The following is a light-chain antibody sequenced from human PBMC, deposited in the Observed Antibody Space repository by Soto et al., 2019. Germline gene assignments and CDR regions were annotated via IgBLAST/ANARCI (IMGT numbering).Light chain of an antibody. CDR3: QQSRA. CDR1: QSVNTN. Sequence: EIVMTQSPATLSGSPEEIVTFSCRASQSVNTNLAWYQLKPGQAPRLLVYGASSRATGIPDRFSGSGSGTDFTLTISRLEPEDFAVYYCQQSRAFGQGTKVDIK. J-gene: IGKJ1*01. V-gene: IGKV3-20*01. CDR2: GAS.